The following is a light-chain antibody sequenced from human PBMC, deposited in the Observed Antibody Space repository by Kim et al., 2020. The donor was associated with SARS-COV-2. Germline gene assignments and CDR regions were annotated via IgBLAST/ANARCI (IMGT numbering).Light chain of an antibody. Sequence: GRPVTLTCGSSTGAVTSGHYPYWFQQKPGHAPRTLIYDTSNKHSWTPARFSGSLLGGKAALTLSGAQPEDEAEYYCLLSYSGARVVFGGGTQLTVL. J-gene: IGLJ2*01. CDR2: DTS. V-gene: IGLV7-46*01. CDR3: LLSYSGARVV. CDR1: TGAVTSGHY.